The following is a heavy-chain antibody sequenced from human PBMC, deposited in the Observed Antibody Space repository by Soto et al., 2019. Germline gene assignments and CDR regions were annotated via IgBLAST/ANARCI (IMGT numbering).Heavy chain of an antibody. D-gene: IGHD2-8*02. CDR3: ARGSFDTGPYYHEQLDY. CDR1: GGSFSAYY. V-gene: IGHV4-34*01. Sequence: PSETLSLTCAVYGGSFSAYYWSWIRQPPGKGLEWIGEISHSGDTNYNPSLKSRVTISVDTSKNQFSLKLSSMTAADTAVYYCARGSFDTGPYYHEQLDYWGQGPLVTVSS. CDR2: ISHSGDT. J-gene: IGHJ4*02.